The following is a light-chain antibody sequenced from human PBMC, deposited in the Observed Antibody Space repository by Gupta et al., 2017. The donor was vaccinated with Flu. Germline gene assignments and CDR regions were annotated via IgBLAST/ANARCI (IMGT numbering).Light chain of an antibody. CDR3: MQGAHWPPYT. V-gene: IGKV2-30*02. Sequence: DVVMTQSPLSLPVTLGQPASISCRSSQSLVHRDGYTYLNWFQQRPGQSPRRLIYKVSNRDAGVPDRFSGSGLGTDFTLKISREEAEDVGVYYCMQGAHWPPYTFGQGTKLEIK. J-gene: IGKJ2*01. CDR1: QSLVHRDGYTY. CDR2: KVS.